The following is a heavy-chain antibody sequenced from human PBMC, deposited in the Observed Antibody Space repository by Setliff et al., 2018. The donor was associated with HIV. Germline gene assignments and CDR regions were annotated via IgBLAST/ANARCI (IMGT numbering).Heavy chain of an antibody. V-gene: IGHV1-69-2*01. CDR2: IDPEDGET. CDR3: GTVRIAVPDDFDF. D-gene: IGHD6-19*01. Sequence: ASVKASCKASGYNFGSYFMHWVRQAPGKGLEWMGRIDPEDGETIYGAKFQGRVTMTADTSAATAYMVLSSLRSEDTALYYCGTVRIAVPDDFDFWGQGTLVTVSS. J-gene: IGHJ4*02. CDR1: GYNFGSYF.